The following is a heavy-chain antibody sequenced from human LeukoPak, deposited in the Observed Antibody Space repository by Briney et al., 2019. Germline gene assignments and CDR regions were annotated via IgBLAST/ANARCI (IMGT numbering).Heavy chain of an antibody. Sequence: SVKVSCKASGYTFTGYYMHWVRQAPGQGLEWMGRIIPILGIANHAQKFQGRVTITADKSTSTAYMELSSLRSEDTAVYYCARNLRNDYELSRDFDYWGQGTLVTVSS. CDR3: ARNLRNDYELSRDFDY. V-gene: IGHV1-69*02. D-gene: IGHD4-17*01. CDR1: GYTFTGYY. CDR2: IIPILGIA. J-gene: IGHJ4*02.